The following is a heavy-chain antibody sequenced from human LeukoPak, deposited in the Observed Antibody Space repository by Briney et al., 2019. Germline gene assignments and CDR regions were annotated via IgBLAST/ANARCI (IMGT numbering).Heavy chain of an antibody. CDR2: MNPNSGNT. Sequence: GASVKVSCKASGYTFTSYDINWVRQATGQGLEWMGWMNPNSGNTGYAQKFQGRVTITRNTSISTAYMELSSLRSDDTAVYYCARAGPIVVVPAAMWGGDVWGKGTTVTISS. CDR3: ARAGPIVVVPAAMWGGDV. J-gene: IGHJ6*04. V-gene: IGHV1-8*03. D-gene: IGHD2-2*01. CDR1: GYTFTSYD.